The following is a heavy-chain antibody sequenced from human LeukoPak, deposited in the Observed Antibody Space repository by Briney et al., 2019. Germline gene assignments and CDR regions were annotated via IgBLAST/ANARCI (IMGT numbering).Heavy chain of an antibody. J-gene: IGHJ6*04. CDR2: IHYTGNT. CDR3: AKNYYYYGMDV. Sequence: SETLSLTCTVSGASINSYFWGWIRQSPGRGLEWIGYIHYTGNTNYNPPLKSRVNISLDTSKKQFSLKLYSVTAADTAVYYCAKNYYYYGMDVWGKGTTVTVSS. V-gene: IGHV4-59*01. CDR1: GASINSYF.